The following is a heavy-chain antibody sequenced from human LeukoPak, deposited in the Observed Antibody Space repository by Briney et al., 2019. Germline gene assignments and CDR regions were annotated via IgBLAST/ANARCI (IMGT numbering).Heavy chain of an antibody. CDR3: VGLRAFPGYYYYMDV. J-gene: IGHJ6*03. CDR2: AFYIGTT. Sequence: SETLSLTCTVSGVSIGCSTYYWGWVRQTPGKGPEWIGTAFYIGTTAYNPSLRDRVTFSLDKSTNHISLNLTSTTAADTAVYYCVGLRAFPGYYYYMDVWGKGTTVTVSS. CDR1: GVSIGCSTYY. D-gene: IGHD3-3*02. V-gene: IGHV4-39*02.